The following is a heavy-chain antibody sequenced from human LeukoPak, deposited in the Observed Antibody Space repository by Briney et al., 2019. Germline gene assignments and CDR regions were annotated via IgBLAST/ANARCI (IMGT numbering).Heavy chain of an antibody. D-gene: IGHD2-2*01. CDR1: GGSISSSSYY. Sequence: SETLSLTCTVSGGSISSSSYYWGWIRQPPGKGLEWIGSIYYSGSTYYNPSLKSRVTISVDTSKNQFSLKLSSVTAADTAVYYCARWGRYCSSTSCYFKSRRYFDYWGQGTLVTVSS. CDR2: IYYSGST. V-gene: IGHV4-39*07. CDR3: ARWGRYCSSTSCYFKSRRYFDY. J-gene: IGHJ4*02.